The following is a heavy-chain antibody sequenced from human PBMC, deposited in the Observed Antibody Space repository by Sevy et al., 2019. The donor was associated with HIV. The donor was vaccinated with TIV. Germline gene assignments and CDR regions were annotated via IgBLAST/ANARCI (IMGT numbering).Heavy chain of an antibody. Sequence: GGSLRLSCAASGFTFSSYAMHWVRQAPGKGLEWVAVISYDGSNKYYADSVKGRFTIPRDNSKNTMYLQMNSLGAEDTAVYYCARDYDWWGQGTLVTVSS. CDR3: ARDYDW. CDR2: ISYDGSNK. V-gene: IGHV3-30-3*01. CDR1: GFTFSSYA. J-gene: IGHJ4*02.